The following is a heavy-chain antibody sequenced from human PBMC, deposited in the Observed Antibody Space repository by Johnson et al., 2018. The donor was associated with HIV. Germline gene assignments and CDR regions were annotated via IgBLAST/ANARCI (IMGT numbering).Heavy chain of an antibody. J-gene: IGHJ3*02. Sequence: QVQLVESGGGVVQPGGSLRLSCAASGFIFSSSGMHWVRQAPGKGLAWVAFIWYDGSRKYYPDSVKGRFTISRVNSKNMLYLQMNSLRVEDTAVYYCVKEASRGTVTQAPDAFDIWGQGTVVTVSS. CDR2: IWYDGSRK. CDR3: VKEASRGTVTQAPDAFDI. V-gene: IGHV3-30*02. CDR1: GFIFSSSG. D-gene: IGHD4-17*01.